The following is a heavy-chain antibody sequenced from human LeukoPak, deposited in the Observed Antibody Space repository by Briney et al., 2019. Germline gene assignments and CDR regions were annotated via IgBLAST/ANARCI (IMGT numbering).Heavy chain of an antibody. V-gene: IGHV3-30-3*01. D-gene: IGHD3-9*01. Sequence: GGSLRLSCVASGFTFSAYAMHWVRQAPGKGLEWVAVISYDGSSKYYVDSVKDRFTISRDNSRNTLYLQMNSLRAEDTAIYYCARASGIYDILTGYSDYWGQGTLVTVSS. CDR3: ARASGIYDILTGYSDY. J-gene: IGHJ4*02. CDR1: GFTFSAYA. CDR2: ISYDGSSK.